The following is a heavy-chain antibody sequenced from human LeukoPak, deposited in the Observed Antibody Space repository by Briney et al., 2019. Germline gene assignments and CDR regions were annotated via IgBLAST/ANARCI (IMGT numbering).Heavy chain of an antibody. CDR2: INHSGST. CDR1: GGSFSGYY. Sequence: TSETLSLTCAVYGGSFSGYYWSWIRQPPGKGLEWIGEINHSGSTNYNPSLKSRVTISVDTSKNQFSLKLSSVTAADTAVYYCAGSHCSSTSCESYYYYGMDVWGQGTTVTVSS. V-gene: IGHV4-34*01. D-gene: IGHD2-2*01. CDR3: AGSHCSSTSCESYYYYGMDV. J-gene: IGHJ6*02.